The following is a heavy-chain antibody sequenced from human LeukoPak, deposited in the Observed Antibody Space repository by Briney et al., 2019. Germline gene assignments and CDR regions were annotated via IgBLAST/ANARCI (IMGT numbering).Heavy chain of an antibody. CDR2: ISYDGSNK. D-gene: IGHD3-10*01. V-gene: IGHV3-30*04. CDR3: ARAMVRGVILGRFDP. Sequence: GGSLRLSCAASGFTFSSYAMHWVRQAPGKGLEWVAVISYDGSNKYYADSVKGRFTISRDNSKNTLYLQMNSLRAEDTAVYYCARAMVRGVILGRFDPWGQGTLVTVSS. CDR1: GFTFSSYA. J-gene: IGHJ5*02.